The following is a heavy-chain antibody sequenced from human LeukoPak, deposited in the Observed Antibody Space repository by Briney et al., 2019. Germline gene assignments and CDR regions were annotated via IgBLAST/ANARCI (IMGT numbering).Heavy chain of an antibody. V-gene: IGHV3-15*01. Sequence: GSLLLSCAASGFTFSNAWMSWVRQAPEKGLEWVGRIKSKTDGGTTDYAAPVKGRFTISRVDSKNTLYLQMNSLKTEDTAVYYCTTAGILTYYDFWSGYWRFDYWGQGTLVTVSS. CDR1: GFTFSNAW. CDR2: IKSKTDGGTT. D-gene: IGHD3-3*01. CDR3: TTAGILTYYDFWSGYWRFDY. J-gene: IGHJ4*02.